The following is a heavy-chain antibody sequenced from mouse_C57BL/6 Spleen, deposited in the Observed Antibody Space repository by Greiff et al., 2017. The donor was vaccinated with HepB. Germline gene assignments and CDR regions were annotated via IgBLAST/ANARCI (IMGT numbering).Heavy chain of an antibody. CDR3: ALSYDYDWFAY. J-gene: IGHJ3*01. CDR1: GYSITSGYY. D-gene: IGHD2-4*01. Sequence: EVQLVESGPGLVKPSQSLSLTCSVTGYSITSGYYWTWIRQFPGNKLEWMGYISYDGRNNYNPSLKNRISITRDTSKNQFFLKLNSVTTEDTATYYCALSYDYDWFAYWGQGTLVTVSA. V-gene: IGHV3-6*01. CDR2: ISYDGRN.